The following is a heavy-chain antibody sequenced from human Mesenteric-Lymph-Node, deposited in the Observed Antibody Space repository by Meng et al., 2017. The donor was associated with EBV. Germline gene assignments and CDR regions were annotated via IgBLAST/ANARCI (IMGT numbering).Heavy chain of an antibody. CDR2: IYWDDDE. CDR3: AHRPPFGELLDY. V-gene: IGHV2-5*02. Sequence: HITLKESGPTLVKPTQTLPLPCTFSGFSLSTFGVGVGWIRQPPGKALEWLAVIYWDDDERYSPSLKSRLTITKDTSKNQVVLKMTDMDPVDTATYYCAHRPPFGELLDYWGQGTLVTVSS. D-gene: IGHD3-10*01. J-gene: IGHJ4*02. CDR1: GFSLSTFGVG.